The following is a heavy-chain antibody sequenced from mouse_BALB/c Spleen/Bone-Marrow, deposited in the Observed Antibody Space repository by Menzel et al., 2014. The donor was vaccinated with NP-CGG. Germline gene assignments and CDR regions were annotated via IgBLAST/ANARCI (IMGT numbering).Heavy chain of an antibody. Sequence: EVQLVESGGDLVKPGGSLKLSCAASGFTFSSYGMSWVRQTPDKRLEWVATISSGGSYTYYPDSVKGLFTISRDNAKNTLYLQMSSLKSEDTAMYYCARQTYYDYDGYFDYWGQGTTLTVSS. CDR3: ARQTYYDYDGYFDY. CDR2: ISSGGSYT. V-gene: IGHV5-6*01. J-gene: IGHJ2*01. D-gene: IGHD2-4*01. CDR1: GFTFSSYG.